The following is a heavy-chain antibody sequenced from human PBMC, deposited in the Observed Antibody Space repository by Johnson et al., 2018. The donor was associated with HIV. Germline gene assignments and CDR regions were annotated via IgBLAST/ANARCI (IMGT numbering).Heavy chain of an antibody. Sequence: QVQLVESGGGVVQPGRYLRLSCAASGFTFSSYAMHWVRQAPGKGLEWVAVISYDGSNKYYADSVKGRFTLSRDNSKNSLYLQMSSLRAEDTALYYCARGLRLNYYDNSGQHAFDIWGQGTMVTVSS. CDR2: ISYDGSNK. D-gene: IGHD3-22*01. V-gene: IGHV3-30-3*01. J-gene: IGHJ3*02. CDR1: GFTFSSYA. CDR3: ARGLRLNYYDNSGQHAFDI.